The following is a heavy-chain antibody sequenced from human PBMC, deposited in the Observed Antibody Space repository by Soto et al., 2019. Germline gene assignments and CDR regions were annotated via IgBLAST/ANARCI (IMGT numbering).Heavy chain of an antibody. CDR3: ARKSDSSPVPEADGV. D-gene: IGHD2-8*01. J-gene: IGHJ4*02. Sequence: EVQLVETGGGLIQPGGSLRLSSAASGFSVGSNYMTWVRQSPGKGLEWVSLIYSNGDTDYADSVKGRFSISRDNFKNTLYLQMNSLRAEDTAVYHCARKSDSSPVPEADGVWGRGTLVTVSS. V-gene: IGHV3-53*02. CDR1: GFSVGSNY. CDR2: IYSNGDT.